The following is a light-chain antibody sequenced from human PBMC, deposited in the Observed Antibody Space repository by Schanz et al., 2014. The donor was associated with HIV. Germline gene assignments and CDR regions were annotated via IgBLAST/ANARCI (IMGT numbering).Light chain of an antibody. Sequence: QSVLTQPPSVSAAPGQKVTISCSGSSSNIGNNYVSWYRHLPGTAPRLLIYDSYERPSEIPDRFSGSKSGTSATLAIMGLQTGDEADYYCGAWDSSLSVLLFGGGTKLTVL. CDR1: SSNIGNNY. V-gene: IGLV1-51*01. CDR3: GAWDSSLSVLL. J-gene: IGLJ2*01. CDR2: DSY.